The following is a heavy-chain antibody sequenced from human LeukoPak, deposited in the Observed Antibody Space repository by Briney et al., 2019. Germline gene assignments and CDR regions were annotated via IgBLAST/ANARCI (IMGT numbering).Heavy chain of an antibody. CDR3: VESTRGRRTGSSYFAP. J-gene: IGHJ5*02. V-gene: IGHV2-5*02. D-gene: IGHD1-1*01. Sequence: SGPTLVKPTQTLTLTCSPSDSALTTNGVGVGWIRQPPGKALEWLALIYWDDEKRYNPSLNSRVTITRDTSKTQVVLTMTDMDPVDTATYFCVESTRGRRTGSSYFAPWGHGILVTVSS. CDR1: DSALTTNGVG. CDR2: IYWDDEK.